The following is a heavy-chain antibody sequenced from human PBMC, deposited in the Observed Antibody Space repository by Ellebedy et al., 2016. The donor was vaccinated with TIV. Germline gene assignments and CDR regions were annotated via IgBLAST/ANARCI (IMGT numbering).Heavy chain of an antibody. CDR1: GYTFTSYV. D-gene: IGHD3-22*01. Sequence: AASVKVSCKASGYTFTSYVISWVRQAPGQGLEWMGWSSAHNGNTNYAQKLQDRVTMTTDTSTSIGYMELRSLRSDDTAVYYCARGSSGYPFAVADYWGQGTRVTVSS. J-gene: IGHJ4*02. CDR3: ARGSSGYPFAVADY. V-gene: IGHV1-18*01. CDR2: SSAHNGNT.